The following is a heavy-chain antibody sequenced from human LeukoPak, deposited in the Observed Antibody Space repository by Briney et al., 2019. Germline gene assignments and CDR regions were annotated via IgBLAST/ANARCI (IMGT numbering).Heavy chain of an antibody. D-gene: IGHD5-24*01. CDR1: GYSFFSNYW. CDR2: LYPGDSDS. Sequence: GESLKISCKAYGYSFFSNYWIAWVRQMPGKGLEWMGILYPGDSDSRYSPSFQGQVTISADRSISTAYLHWSSLKVSDTVMYYCARASRDGYNQNFDYWGQGTLVTVSS. J-gene: IGHJ4*02. CDR3: ARASRDGYNQNFDY. V-gene: IGHV5-51*01.